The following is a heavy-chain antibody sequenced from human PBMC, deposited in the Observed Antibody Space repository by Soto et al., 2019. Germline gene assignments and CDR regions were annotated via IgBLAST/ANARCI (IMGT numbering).Heavy chain of an antibody. CDR1: GGTFSSYA. J-gene: IGHJ4*02. CDR3: ARHPGKWELLTRGFDY. V-gene: IGHV1-69*01. CDR2: IIPIFGTA. Sequence: QVQLVQSGAEVKKPGSSVKVSCKASGGTFSSYAISWVRQAPGQGLEWMGGIIPIFGTANYAQKFQGRVTITADESTSTGYMELSSLRSEDTAVYYCARHPGKWELLTRGFDYWGQGTLVTVSS. D-gene: IGHD1-26*01.